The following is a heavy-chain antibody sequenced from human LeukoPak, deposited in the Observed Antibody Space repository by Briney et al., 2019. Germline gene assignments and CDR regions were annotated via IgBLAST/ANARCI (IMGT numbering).Heavy chain of an antibody. CDR1: GFTFSSYS. CDR3: ATRRPNLQYQLPYYYYGMDV. V-gene: IGHV3-53*01. CDR2: IYSGGST. Sequence: PGGSLRLSCAASGFTFSSYSMNWVRQAPGKGLEWVSVIYSGGSTYYADSVKGRFTISRDNSKNTLYLQMNSLRAEDTAVYYCATRRPNLQYQLPYYYYGMDVWGQGTTVTVSS. D-gene: IGHD2-2*01. J-gene: IGHJ6*02.